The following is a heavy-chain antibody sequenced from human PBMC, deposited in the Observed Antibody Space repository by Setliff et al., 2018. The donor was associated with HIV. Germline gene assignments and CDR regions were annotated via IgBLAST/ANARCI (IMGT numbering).Heavy chain of an antibody. D-gene: IGHD1-20*01. Sequence: PSETLSLTCTVSGGSISGFYWNWIRQSAGKGLQWIGRIYDSGSTKYNPSLKSRVTMSLDTSKNQFSLHLSSVTAADTAVYYCVRQGHWYIPWYFDYWGQGALVTVSS. J-gene: IGHJ4*02. CDR3: VRQGHWYIPWYFDY. CDR2: IYDSGST. CDR1: GGSISGFY. V-gene: IGHV4-4*07.